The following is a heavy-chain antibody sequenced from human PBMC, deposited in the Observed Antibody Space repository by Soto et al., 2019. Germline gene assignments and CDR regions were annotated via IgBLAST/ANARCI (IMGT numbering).Heavy chain of an antibody. CDR3: ARDIDYDIDY. V-gene: IGHV1-18*01. J-gene: IGHJ4*02. CDR1: GYMFNNYG. D-gene: IGHD4-17*01. CDR2: IYSKEGRI. Sequence: GPEVQKPGASVKVSCKASGYMFNNYGISWVRQAPGQGLEWMGWIYSKEGRINFAQKFQGRVTLTTDPSTSTAYVELRSLRFDDSAVYFCARDIDYDIDYWGQGTLVTVS.